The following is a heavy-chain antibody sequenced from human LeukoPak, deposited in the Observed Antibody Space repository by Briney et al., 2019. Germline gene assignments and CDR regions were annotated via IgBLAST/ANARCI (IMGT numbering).Heavy chain of an antibody. V-gene: IGHV3-23*01. CDR3: AKSLYSSGWYDPNSPYYYYMDV. Sequence: GGSLRLSCAASGFTFSSYGMSWVRQAPGKGLEWVSAISGSGGSTYYADSVKGRFTISRDNSKNTLYLQMNSLRAEDTAVYYCAKSLYSSGWYDPNSPYYYYMDVWGKGTTVTISS. J-gene: IGHJ6*03. D-gene: IGHD6-19*01. CDR1: GFTFSSYG. CDR2: ISGSGGST.